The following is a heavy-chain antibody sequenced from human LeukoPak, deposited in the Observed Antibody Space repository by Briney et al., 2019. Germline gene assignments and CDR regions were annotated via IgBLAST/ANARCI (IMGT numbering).Heavy chain of an antibody. J-gene: IGHJ3*02. V-gene: IGHV1-2*02. CDR1: GYTFTGYY. Sequence: ASVKVSCKASGYTFTGYYMHWVRQAPGQGLEWMGWINPNSGGTNYAQKLQGRVTMTTDTSTSTAYMELRSLRSDDTAVYYCARLPRAFDAFDIWGQGTMVTVSS. CDR3: ARLPRAFDAFDI. CDR2: INPNSGGT.